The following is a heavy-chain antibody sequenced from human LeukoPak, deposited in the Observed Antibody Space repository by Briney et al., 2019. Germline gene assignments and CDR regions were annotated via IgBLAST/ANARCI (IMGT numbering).Heavy chain of an antibody. CDR1: GGSISTYY. V-gene: IGHV4-39*01. J-gene: IGHJ4*02. Sequence: SETLSLTCTVSGGSISTYYWGWIRQPPGKGLEWIGSIYYSGSTYYNPSLKSRVTISVDTSKNQFSLKLSSVTAADTAVYYCARLIRQWLPLGSYYFDYWGQGTLVTVSS. CDR3: ARLIRQWLPLGSYYFDY. CDR2: IYYSGST. D-gene: IGHD6-19*01.